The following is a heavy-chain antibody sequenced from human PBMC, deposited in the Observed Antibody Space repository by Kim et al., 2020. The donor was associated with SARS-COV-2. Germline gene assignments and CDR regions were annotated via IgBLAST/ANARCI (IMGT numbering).Heavy chain of an antibody. V-gene: IGHV4-34*01. D-gene: IGHD3-10*02. CDR1: GGSFSGYY. J-gene: IGHJ3*02. Sequence: SETLSLTCAVYGGSFSGYYWSWIRQPPGKGLEWIGEINHSGSTNYNPSLKSRVTISVDTSKNQFSLKLSSVTAADTAVYYCARGLFGELYSFDIWGQGTMVTVSS. CDR2: INHSGST. CDR3: ARGLFGELYSFDI.